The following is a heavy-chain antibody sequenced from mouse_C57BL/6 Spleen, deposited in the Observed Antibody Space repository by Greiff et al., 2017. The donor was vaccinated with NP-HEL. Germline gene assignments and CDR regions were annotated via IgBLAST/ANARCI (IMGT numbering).Heavy chain of an antibody. CDR3: ASKDFDY. Sequence: VQLQQSVAELVRPGASVPLSCPASGFPLHPPYLPWVQQRPEQGLELIGRIDPANGNTNYAPKFQGKATITADTSSNTAYLQLSSLTSEDTAIYYCASKDFDYWGQGTTLTVSS. J-gene: IGHJ2*01. CDR2: IDPANGNT. V-gene: IGHV14-3*01. CDR1: GFPLHPPY.